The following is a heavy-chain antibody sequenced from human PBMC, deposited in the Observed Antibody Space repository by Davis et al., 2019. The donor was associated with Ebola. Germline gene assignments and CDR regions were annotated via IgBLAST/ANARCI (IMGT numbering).Heavy chain of an antibody. CDR3: ARGPENIVATMGFDP. J-gene: IGHJ5*02. CDR1: GGTFSSYA. D-gene: IGHD5-12*01. CDR2: IIPIFGTA. Sequence: SVTVSCQASGGTFSSYAISWVRQAPGQGLEWMGGIIPIFGTANYAQKFQGRVTITADESTSTAYMELSSLRSEDTAVYYCARGPENIVATMGFDPWGQGTLVTVSS. V-gene: IGHV1-69*13.